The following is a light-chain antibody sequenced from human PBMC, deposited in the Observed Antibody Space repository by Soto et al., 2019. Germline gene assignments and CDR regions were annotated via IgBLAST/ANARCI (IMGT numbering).Light chain of an antibody. J-gene: IGLJ1*01. Sequence: QFVLTQLPSASWTPWQRFTISCSVVVSNIGTNYVYWYQHLPGTAPKLLIYRNNQRPSGVPDRFSGSKSGTTASLAISGLRSEDEADYYCAGWDDSLSGLVFGTGTKVNV. CDR1: VSNIGTNY. V-gene: IGLV1-47*01. CDR2: RNN. CDR3: AGWDDSLSGLV.